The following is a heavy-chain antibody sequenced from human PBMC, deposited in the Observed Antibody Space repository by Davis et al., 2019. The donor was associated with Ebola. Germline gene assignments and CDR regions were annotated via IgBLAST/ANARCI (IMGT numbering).Heavy chain of an antibody. CDR1: GFTFSNYY. J-gene: IGHJ6*02. Sequence: GESLKISCAASGFTFSNYYMSWVRQAPGRGLEWVATIKQDGSEKHYVDSVKGRFTVSRDNGKNSLYLQINSLRAEDTAVYFCASGDGRGSSYDMDVWGQGTTVTVSS. CDR3: ASGDGRGSSYDMDV. V-gene: IGHV3-7*03. CDR2: IKQDGSEK. D-gene: IGHD5-12*01.